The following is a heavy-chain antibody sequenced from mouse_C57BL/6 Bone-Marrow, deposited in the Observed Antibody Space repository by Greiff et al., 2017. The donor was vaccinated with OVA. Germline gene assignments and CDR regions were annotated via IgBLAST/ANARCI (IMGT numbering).Heavy chain of an antibody. CDR1: GFTFSDYY. CDR3: AREGYGNSFYAMDY. CDR2: INYDGSST. V-gene: IGHV5-16*01. D-gene: IGHD2-1*01. Sequence: EVNLVESEGGLVQPGSSMKLSCTASGFTFSDYYMAWVRQVPEKGLEWVANINYDGSSTYYLDSLKSRFIISRDNAKNILYLQMSSLKSEDTATYYCAREGYGNSFYAMDYWGQGTSVTVSS. J-gene: IGHJ4*01.